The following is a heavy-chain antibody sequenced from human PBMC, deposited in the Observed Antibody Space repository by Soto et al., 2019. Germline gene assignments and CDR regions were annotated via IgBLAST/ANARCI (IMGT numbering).Heavy chain of an antibody. D-gene: IGHD6-6*01. CDR3: AGREFSTSSFYYYYYAMDV. J-gene: IGHJ6*02. CDR1: GGSFSDYY. V-gene: IGHV4-34*01. Sequence: PSETLSLTCAMYGGSFSDYYWSWVRQPPGKGLEWIGEINHGGNSNYNPSLKSRVTISVDTSNNQFSLKLTSVTAADTGVYYCAGREFSTSSFYYYYYAMDVWGQGTTVTVSS. CDR2: INHGGNS.